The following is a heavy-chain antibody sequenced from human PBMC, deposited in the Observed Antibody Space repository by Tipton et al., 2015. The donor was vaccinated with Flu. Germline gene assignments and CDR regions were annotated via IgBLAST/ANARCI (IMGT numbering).Heavy chain of an antibody. CDR3: ARASGVLEWQSWTFDD. CDR2: FYYGETT. Sequence: TLSLTCTVSGGSISSFYWSWIRQPPGKGLEWIGYFYYGETTKYNPSLKSRVTMSIDTSKNQFSLNLNSVTAADTAVYYCARASGVLEWQSWTFDDWGKGTLVTVAS. V-gene: IGHV4-59*01. D-gene: IGHD3-3*01. CDR1: GGSISSFY. J-gene: IGHJ5*02.